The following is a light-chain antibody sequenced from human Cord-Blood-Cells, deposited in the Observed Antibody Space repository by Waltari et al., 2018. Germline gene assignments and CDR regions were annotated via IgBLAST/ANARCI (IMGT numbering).Light chain of an antibody. Sequence: QSVLTQPPSASGPPGQRVTISCSESSSNIGSNYVSWYQQLPGTAPKLLIYRNNQRPSGVPDRFSGSKSGTSAYLAISGLRSEDEADYYCAAWDDSLSGWVFGGGTKLTVL. V-gene: IGLV1-47*01. J-gene: IGLJ3*02. CDR1: SSNIGSNY. CDR3: AAWDDSLSGWV. CDR2: RNN.